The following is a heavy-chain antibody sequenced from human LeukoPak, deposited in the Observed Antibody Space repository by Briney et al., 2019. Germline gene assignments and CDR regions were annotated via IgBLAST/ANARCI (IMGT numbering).Heavy chain of an antibody. J-gene: IGHJ5*02. V-gene: IGHV4-39*01. Sequence: PSETLSLTCTVSGGSISSSSSYWGWIRQPPGKGLEWIGRIYYSGSTYYNPSLKSRGTISVDTSKHQFSRKLSSVTAADTAAYYCARTRSAEVISWFDPWGQGTLVTVSS. CDR3: ARTRSAEVISWFDP. CDR2: IYYSGST. CDR1: GGSISSSSSY. D-gene: IGHD3-10*01.